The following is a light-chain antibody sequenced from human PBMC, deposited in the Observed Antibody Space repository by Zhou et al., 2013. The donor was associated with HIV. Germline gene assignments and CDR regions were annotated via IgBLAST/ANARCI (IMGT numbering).Light chain of an antibody. J-gene: IGKJ4*01. CDR2: GAS. V-gene: IGKV1-8*01. CDR1: IYSYF. CDR3: QQYDTYPFT. Sequence: AIRITHVSILTLCIDRRHSQYHLSDEPIYSYFFSMVSTKSQRNPRNLLIYGASNLHRGVPSRFSGSGSGTGFTLTISCLQSEDLATFYCQQYDTYPFTFGGGPKVDIK.